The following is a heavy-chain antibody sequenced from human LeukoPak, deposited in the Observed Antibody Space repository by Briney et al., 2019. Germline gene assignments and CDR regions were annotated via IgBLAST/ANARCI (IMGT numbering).Heavy chain of an antibody. CDR2: IFTSGTT. CDR3: ATGQQQLPIIDY. CDR1: GGTTSTYY. D-gene: IGHD6-13*01. Sequence: PSETLSLTCTVSGGTTSTYYWTWIRQPAGKGLEWIGHIFTSGTTNYNPSLKSRVTVPVDTSKNQFSLKLTSVTAADTAVYYCATGQQQLPIIDYWGQGTLVTVSS. V-gene: IGHV4-4*07. J-gene: IGHJ4*02.